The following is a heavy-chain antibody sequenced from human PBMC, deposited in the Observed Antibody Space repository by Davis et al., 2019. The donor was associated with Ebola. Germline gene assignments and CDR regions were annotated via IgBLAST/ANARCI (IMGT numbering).Heavy chain of an antibody. CDR1: GFTFSSYA. Sequence: PGGSLRLSCAASGFTFSSYAMHWVRQAPGKGLEWVAVISYDGSNKYFADSVKGRFTISRDNSKNTLYLQMNSLRADDTALYSCARDQGVFSSAWSGFGMDVWGQGTTVTVSS. J-gene: IGHJ6*02. CDR3: ARDQGVFSSAWSGFGMDV. D-gene: IGHD6-19*01. V-gene: IGHV3-30*04. CDR2: ISYDGSNK.